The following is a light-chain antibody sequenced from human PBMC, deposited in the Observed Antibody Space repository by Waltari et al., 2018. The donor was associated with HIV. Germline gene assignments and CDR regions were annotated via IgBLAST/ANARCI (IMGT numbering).Light chain of an antibody. CDR3: AVWDDNLSAWV. J-gene: IGLJ3*02. V-gene: IGLV1-47*01. CDR2: WGF. CDR1: SSNVGKNY. Sequence: QSVLTQSPSASGTPGQRVPISCSGSSSNVGKNYVYWFQQIPGTGPKLLICWGFQRPSGVPDRFSGSKSGTSASLAISGLRSEDEADYYCAVWDDNLSAWVFGGGTRLTVL.